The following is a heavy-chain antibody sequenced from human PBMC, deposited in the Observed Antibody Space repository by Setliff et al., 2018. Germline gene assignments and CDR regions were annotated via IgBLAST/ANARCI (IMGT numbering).Heavy chain of an antibody. Sequence: ASVKVSCKASGYTLSNSILSWVRQAPGQGLEWVGWISAYNGKTYSAQKFQDRVTLTTHTSTNMGYLELRDLRSDDTAVYYCASGSAGDDPSRSLNIWGQGTLVTVSS. CDR3: ASGSAGDDPSRSLNI. V-gene: IGHV1-18*01. D-gene: IGHD2-21*01. J-gene: IGHJ3*02. CDR2: ISAYNGKT. CDR1: GYTLSNSI.